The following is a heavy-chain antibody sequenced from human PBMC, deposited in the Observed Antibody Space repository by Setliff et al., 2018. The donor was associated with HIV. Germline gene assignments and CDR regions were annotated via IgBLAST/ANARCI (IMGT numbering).Heavy chain of an antibody. Sequence: WASVKVSCKASGGSFSNYAINWVRQAPGQGLEWMGGIIPLSHTTNYAQRLQGRVTITADKSTSTAYMELRSLTSEDTAVYYCASGSHGEGATDYWGLGTLVTVSS. CDR3: ASGSHGEGATDY. D-gene: IGHD1-26*01. V-gene: IGHV1-69*06. J-gene: IGHJ4*02. CDR1: GGSFSNYA. CDR2: IIPLSHTT.